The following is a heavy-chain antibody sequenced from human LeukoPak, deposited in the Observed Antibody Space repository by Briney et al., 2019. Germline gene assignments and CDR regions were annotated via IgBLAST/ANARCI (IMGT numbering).Heavy chain of an antibody. CDR3: TTYTVGATTSHFDY. Sequence: GGSLRLSCAASGFTFSNAWMSWARQAPGTGLEWVGRIKSKTDGGTTDYAAPVKGRFIISRDDSKNTMYLQMHSLKTEDTAVYYCTTYTVGATTSHFDYWGQGTLVTVSS. J-gene: IGHJ4*02. CDR2: IKSKTDGGTT. CDR1: GFTFSNAW. D-gene: IGHD1-26*01. V-gene: IGHV3-15*01.